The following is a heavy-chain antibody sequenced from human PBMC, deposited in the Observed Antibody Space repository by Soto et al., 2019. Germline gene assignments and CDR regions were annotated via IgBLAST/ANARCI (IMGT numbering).Heavy chain of an antibody. CDR3: ATTIYGSGSYYKETYGMDV. V-gene: IGHV1-18*01. D-gene: IGHD3-10*01. Sequence: GASVKVSCKASGYTFTSYGISWVRQAPGQGLEWMGWISAYNGNTNYAQKLQGRVTMTTDTSTSTAYMELRSLRSEDTAVYYCATTIYGSGSYYKETYGMDVWGQGTTVTVSS. CDR1: GYTFTSYG. CDR2: ISAYNGNT. J-gene: IGHJ6*02.